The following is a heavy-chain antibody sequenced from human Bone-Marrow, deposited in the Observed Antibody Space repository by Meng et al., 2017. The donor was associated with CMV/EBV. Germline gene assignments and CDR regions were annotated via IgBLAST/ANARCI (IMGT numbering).Heavy chain of an antibody. V-gene: IGHV1-69*02. CDR1: GGTFSSYT. CDR2: IIPILGIA. CDR3: ARASLAATPYYYYYGMDV. D-gene: IGHD2-15*01. Sequence: SVKVSCKASGGTFSSYTISWVRQAPGQGLEWMGRIIPILGIANYARKFQGRVTITADKSTSTAYMELSSLRSEDTAVYYCARASLAATPYYYYYGMDVWGQGTTVTVSS. J-gene: IGHJ6*02.